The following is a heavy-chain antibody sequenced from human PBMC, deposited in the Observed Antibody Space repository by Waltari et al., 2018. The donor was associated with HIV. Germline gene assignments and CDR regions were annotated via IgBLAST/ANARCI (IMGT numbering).Heavy chain of an antibody. CDR1: YFSVSSNY. D-gene: IGHD3-16*02. Sequence: EMKLLDVGGSLIQPGGSLRLSCFFSYFSVSSNYFTWVRQSPTRGLEWVATIYPDGTTHYPNSVKDRFVISRDTSKNIVFLLMKYLLFDDSAKYFCTRGVRYLGPWGQGTQVTVSS. V-gene: IGHV3-53*05. CDR3: TRGVRYLGP. J-gene: IGHJ5*02. CDR2: IYPDGTT.